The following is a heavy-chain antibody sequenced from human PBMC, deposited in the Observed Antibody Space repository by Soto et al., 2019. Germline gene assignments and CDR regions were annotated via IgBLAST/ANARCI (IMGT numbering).Heavy chain of an antibody. J-gene: IGHJ6*02. V-gene: IGHV3-30-3*01. D-gene: IGHD6-6*01. Sequence: PGGSLRLSCAASGFTFSSYAMHWVRQAPGKGLEWVAVISYDGSNKYYADSVKGRFTISRDNSKNTLYLQMNSLRAEDTAVYYCARVRYSSSYDPPLYYSYYYGMDVWGQGTTVTVSS. CDR1: GFTFSSYA. CDR2: ISYDGSNK. CDR3: ARVRYSSSYDPPLYYSYYYGMDV.